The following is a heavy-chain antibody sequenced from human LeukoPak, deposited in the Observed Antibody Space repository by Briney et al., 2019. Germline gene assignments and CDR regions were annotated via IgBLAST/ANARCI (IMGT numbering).Heavy chain of an antibody. V-gene: IGHV3-23*01. D-gene: IGHD4-17*01. J-gene: IGHJ2*01. Sequence: GGSLRLSCAASGFTFSNYAMSWVRQAPGKGLEWVSAISGGGVSTYYADAVKGRFTISRDNSKNTLYLQMNSLRAEDTTFYYCAAVTTWWYFDLWGRGTLVTVSS. CDR3: AAVTTWWYFDL. CDR1: GFTFSNYA. CDR2: ISGGGVST.